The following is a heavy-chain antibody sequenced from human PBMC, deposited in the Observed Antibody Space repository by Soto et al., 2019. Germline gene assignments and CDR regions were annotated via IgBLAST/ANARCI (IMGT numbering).Heavy chain of an antibody. CDR3: ARLAYCGTDCYALDY. V-gene: IGHV4-39*01. J-gene: IGHJ4*02. CDR2: IYYSGST. CDR1: GGSISGGSYY. Sequence: TSETLSISCTVSGGSISGGSYYWGWIRQPPGKGLEWIGSIYYSGSTYYNPSLKSRVTISVDTSKNQFSLKLSSVTAADTAVYYCARLAYCGTDCYALDYWGLGSLVTVSS. D-gene: IGHD2-21*02.